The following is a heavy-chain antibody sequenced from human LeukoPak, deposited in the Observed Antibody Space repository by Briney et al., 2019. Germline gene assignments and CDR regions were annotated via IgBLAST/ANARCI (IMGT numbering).Heavy chain of an antibody. J-gene: IGHJ6*02. D-gene: IGHD3-10*01. CDR2: IYYSGST. CDR3: ARAECTLGGFGELLPWNV. CDR1: GGSISSGDYY. Sequence: SETLSLTCTVSGGSISSGDYYWSWIRQPPGKGLEWIGYIYYSGSTYYNPSLKSRVTISVDTSKNQFSLKLSSVTAADTAVYYCARAECTLGGFGELLPWNVWGQGTTVTVSS. V-gene: IGHV4-30-4*01.